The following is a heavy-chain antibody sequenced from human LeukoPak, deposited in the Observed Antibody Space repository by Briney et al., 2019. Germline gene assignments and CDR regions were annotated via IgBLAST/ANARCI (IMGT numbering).Heavy chain of an antibody. CDR3: ARGRSASLAPKYYYYMDV. Sequence: SETLSLTCAVYGGSFSGYYWSWTRQPPGKGLEWIGEINHSGSTNYNPSLKSRVTISVDTSKNQFSLKLSSVTAADTAVYYCARGRSASLAPKYYYYMDVWGKGTTVTVSS. CDR1: GGSFSGYY. V-gene: IGHV4-34*01. J-gene: IGHJ6*03. D-gene: IGHD2-15*01. CDR2: INHSGST.